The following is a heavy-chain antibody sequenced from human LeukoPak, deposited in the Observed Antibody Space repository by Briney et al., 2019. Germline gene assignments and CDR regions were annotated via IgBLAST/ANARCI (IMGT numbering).Heavy chain of an antibody. CDR2: VYSRGSA. D-gene: IGHD1-26*01. Sequence: PSETLSLTCTVSGDSMTSGSYYWSWIRQPAGKGLEWIGRVYSRGSATYNPSLKRRVTLSVDTSNNQVSLRLTSVTAADTAVYYCARDNSGSFPPIFDHWGQGFQVTVSS. CDR1: GDSMTSGSYY. J-gene: IGHJ4*02. V-gene: IGHV4-61*02. CDR3: ARDNSGSFPPIFDH.